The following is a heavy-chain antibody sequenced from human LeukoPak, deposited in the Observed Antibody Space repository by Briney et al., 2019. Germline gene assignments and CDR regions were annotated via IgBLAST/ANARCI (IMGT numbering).Heavy chain of an antibody. CDR1: GFTFSSYG. V-gene: IGHV3-23*01. D-gene: IGHD6-13*01. J-gene: IGHJ6*03. CDR3: AKDETGYSSSWYPTDYYYYYMDV. CDR2: ISGSGGST. Sequence: PGGTLRLSCAASGFTFSSYGMSWVRQAPGKGLEWVSAISGSGGSTYYADSVKGRFTISRDNSKNTLYLQMNSLRAEDTAVYYCAKDETGYSSSWYPTDYYYYYMDVWGKGTTVTVSS.